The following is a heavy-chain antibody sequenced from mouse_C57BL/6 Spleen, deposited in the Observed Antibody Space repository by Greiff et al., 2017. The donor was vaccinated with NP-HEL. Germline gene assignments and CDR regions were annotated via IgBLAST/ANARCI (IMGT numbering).Heavy chain of an antibody. CDR3: AIHDY. V-gene: IGHV1-55*01. Sequence: QVQLKESGAELARPGASVKLSCKASGYTFTSYWITWVKQRPGQGLEWIGDIYPGSGSTNYNEKFKSKATLTVDTSSSTAYMQLSSLTSEDSAVYYCAIHDYWGQGTTLTVSS. J-gene: IGHJ2*01. CDR1: GYTFTSYW. CDR2: IYPGSGST.